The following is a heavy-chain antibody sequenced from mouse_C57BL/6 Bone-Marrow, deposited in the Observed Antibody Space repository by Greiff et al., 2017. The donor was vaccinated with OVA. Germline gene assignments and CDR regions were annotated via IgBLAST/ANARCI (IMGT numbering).Heavy chain of an antibody. CDR2: ISNGGGST. CDR1: GFTFSDYY. Sequence: EVQGVESGGGLVQPGGSLKLSCAASGFTFSDYYMYWVRQTPEKRLEWVVYISNGGGSTYYPATVKGRFTISRDNAKNTLYLQMSRLKSEDTAMYDSARYYYGSSYAYDMDDWGQGTSVTVSS. CDR3: ARYYYGSSYAYDMDD. J-gene: IGHJ4*01. D-gene: IGHD1-1*01. V-gene: IGHV5-12*01.